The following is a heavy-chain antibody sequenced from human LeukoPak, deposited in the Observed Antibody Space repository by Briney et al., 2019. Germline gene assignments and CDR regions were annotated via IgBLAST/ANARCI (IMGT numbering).Heavy chain of an antibody. CDR3: ARAYYDFWSGYYRPNWFDP. D-gene: IGHD3-3*01. V-gene: IGHV1-46*01. CDR2: INPCGGST. J-gene: IGHJ5*02. Sequence: ASVKVSCKASGYTFTSYYMHWVRQAPGQGLEWMGIINPCGGSTSYAQKFQGRVTMTRDMSTSTVYMELSRQRSEDTAVYYCARAYYDFWSGYYRPNWFDPWGQGTLVTVSS. CDR1: GYTFTSYY.